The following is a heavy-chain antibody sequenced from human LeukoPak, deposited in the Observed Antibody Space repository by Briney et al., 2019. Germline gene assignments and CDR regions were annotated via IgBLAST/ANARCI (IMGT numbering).Heavy chain of an antibody. V-gene: IGHV4-34*01. J-gene: IGHJ4*02. Sequence: SEALSLTCAVYGGSFSGYYWSWIRQPPGKGLEWIGEINHSGSTNYNPSLKSRVTISVDTSKNQFSLKLSSVTAADTAVYYCARLRSSPLSYYFDYWGQGTLVTVSS. CDR2: INHSGST. CDR1: GGSFSGYY. D-gene: IGHD6-6*01. CDR3: ARLRSSPLSYYFDY.